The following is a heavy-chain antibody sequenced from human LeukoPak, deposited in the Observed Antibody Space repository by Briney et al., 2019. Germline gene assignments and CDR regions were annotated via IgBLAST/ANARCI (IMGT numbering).Heavy chain of an antibody. CDR2: IYCSGST. V-gene: IGHV4-59*08. D-gene: IGHD1-26*01. Sequence: SETLSLTCTVSGGSITNYYWSWIRQPLGKGLEWIGYIYCSGSTNYNPSLKSRVTISVDTSEKQFSLRLTSVTAADTAVYYCARQRYSGSYYFDSWGQGSLATVSS. CDR3: ARQRYSGSYYFDS. J-gene: IGHJ4*02. CDR1: GGSITNYY.